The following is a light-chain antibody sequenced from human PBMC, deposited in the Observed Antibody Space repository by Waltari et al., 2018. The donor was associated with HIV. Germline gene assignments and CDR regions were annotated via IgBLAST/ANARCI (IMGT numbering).Light chain of an antibody. V-gene: IGLV3-1*01. CDR2: QDS. J-gene: IGLJ2*01. CDR1: KLGDKY. CDR3: QAWDSSTAV. Sequence: SYELTQPPSVSVSPGQTASITCSGAKLGDKYACWYQQKPGQSPVLVIYQDSKRPSGIRERFSGSNAGNTATLTISGTQAMEEADYYGQAWDSSTAVFGGGTKLTVL.